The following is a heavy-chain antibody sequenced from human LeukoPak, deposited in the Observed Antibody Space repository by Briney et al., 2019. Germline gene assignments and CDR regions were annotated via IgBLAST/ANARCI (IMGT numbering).Heavy chain of an antibody. CDR1: GFTFNSYA. CDR3: AREVDYGGNPDY. J-gene: IGHJ4*02. Sequence: GGSLRLSCAASGFTFNSYAMHWVRQAPGKGLEWVAVISYDGSNKYYADSVKGRFTISRDNSKNTLYLQMNSLRAEDTAVYYCAREVDYGGNPDYWGQGTLVTVSS. CDR2: ISYDGSNK. V-gene: IGHV3-30*04. D-gene: IGHD4-23*01.